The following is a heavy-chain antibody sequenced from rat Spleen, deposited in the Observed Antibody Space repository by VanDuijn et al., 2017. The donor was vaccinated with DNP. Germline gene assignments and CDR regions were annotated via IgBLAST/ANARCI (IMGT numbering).Heavy chain of an antibody. J-gene: IGHJ3*01. D-gene: IGHD5-1*01. CDR3: TRSNWDLPFAY. V-gene: IGHV5-7*01. CDR1: GFTFSDYN. Sequence: EVQLVESGGGLVQPGRSLKLSCAASGFTFSDYNMAWVRQAPKKGLEWVATISYDGSSTYYRDSVKGRFTISRDNAKSTLYLQMNSLQTDDTGTYYCTRSNWDLPFAYWGQGTLVTVSS. CDR2: ISYDGSST.